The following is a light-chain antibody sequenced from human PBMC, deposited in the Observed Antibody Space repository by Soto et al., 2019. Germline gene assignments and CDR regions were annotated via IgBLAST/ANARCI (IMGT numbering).Light chain of an antibody. CDR1: QTTNTW. CDR2: DAS. Sequence: DIPMTPFPSPLSASVGDRVTINCRASQTTNTWLAWYQQKPGTAPKLLIYDASSLEGGVPSRFSASGSGTEFTLTISSLQPDDLATYYCQQYISYPYTFGQGTKVDIK. J-gene: IGKJ2*01. CDR3: QQYISYPYT. V-gene: IGKV1-5*01.